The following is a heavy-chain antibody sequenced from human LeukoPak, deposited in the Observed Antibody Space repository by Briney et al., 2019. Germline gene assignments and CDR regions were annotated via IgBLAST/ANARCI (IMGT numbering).Heavy chain of an antibody. Sequence: GGSLRLSCAASGFTFSSYSMNWVRQAPGKGLEWVSSISSSSSYIYYADSVKGRFTISRDNAKNSLYLQMNSLRAEDTAVYYCAWGFYYDSSGYYYWGQGTLVTVSS. J-gene: IGHJ4*02. D-gene: IGHD3-22*01. CDR3: AWGFYYDSSGYYY. CDR1: GFTFSSYS. CDR2: ISSSSSYI. V-gene: IGHV3-21*01.